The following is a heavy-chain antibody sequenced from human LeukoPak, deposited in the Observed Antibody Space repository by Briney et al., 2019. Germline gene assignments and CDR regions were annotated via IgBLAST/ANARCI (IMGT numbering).Heavy chain of an antibody. CDR1: GGSISGSSHS. V-gene: IGHV4-39*01. J-gene: IGHJ4*02. Sequence: SETLSLTCTVSGGSISGSSHSWGWIRQPPGKGLEWIGSIYYSGSAYYNPSLKSRVTIFVDTSKNQFSLNLSSVTAADTAVYYCARGQGQWLVPYYFDYWGQGTLVTVSS. CDR2: IYYSGSA. D-gene: IGHD6-19*01. CDR3: ARGQGQWLVPYYFDY.